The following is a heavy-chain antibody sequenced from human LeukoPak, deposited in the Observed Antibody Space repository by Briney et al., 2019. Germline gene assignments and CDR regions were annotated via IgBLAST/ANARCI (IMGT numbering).Heavy chain of an antibody. J-gene: IGHJ6*03. V-gene: IGHV4-34*01. CDR1: GGSFSGYY. Sequence: TSETLSLTCAVYGGSFSGYYWSWIRQPPGKGLEWIGEINHSGSTNYNPSLKSRVTIPVDTSKNQFSLKLSSVTAADTAVYYCARAQWLAHYYYYMDVWGKGTTVTVSS. CDR3: ARAQWLAHYYYYMDV. D-gene: IGHD6-19*01. CDR2: INHSGST.